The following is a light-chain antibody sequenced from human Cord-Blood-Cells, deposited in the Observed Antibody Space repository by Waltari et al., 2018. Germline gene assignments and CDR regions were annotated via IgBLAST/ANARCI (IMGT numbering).Light chain of an antibody. CDR3: CSYAGSSTYV. Sequence: QSPLTQPASVPGSPGPSITLSRTGTSSDGGCSNLVSCYQHHPGKAPKLMIYEGSKRPAGVSNRFSGSKSGNTASLTISGLQAEDEADYYCCSYAGSSTYVFGTGTKVTVL. V-gene: IGLV2-23*01. CDR2: EGS. J-gene: IGLJ1*01. CDR1: SSDGGCSNL.